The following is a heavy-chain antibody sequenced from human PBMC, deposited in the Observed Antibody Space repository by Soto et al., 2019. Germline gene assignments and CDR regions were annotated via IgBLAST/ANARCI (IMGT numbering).Heavy chain of an antibody. Sequence: EVQLVESGGGLVQPGGSLRLSCAASGFTFSSYEMNWVRQAPGKGLEWVSYISSSGSTINYADSVKGRFTISRDNAKNSLYLQMHSLRAEDTAVYYCAREREYSQGIFYYSYGMDVWGQGTTVTVSS. V-gene: IGHV3-48*03. CDR2: ISSSGSTI. CDR3: AREREYSQGIFYYSYGMDV. D-gene: IGHD3-9*01. J-gene: IGHJ6*02. CDR1: GFTFSSYE.